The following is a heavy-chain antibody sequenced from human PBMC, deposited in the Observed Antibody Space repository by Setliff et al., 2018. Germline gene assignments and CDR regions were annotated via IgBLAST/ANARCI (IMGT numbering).Heavy chain of an antibody. Sequence: ASVKVSCKASGYTFTSYDINWVRQATGQGLEWMGWMNPNSGNTNYAQKFQGRVTMTRDTSISTAYMELSRLRSDDTAVYYCARDREGSSWFYDYWGQGTLVTVSS. CDR1: GYTFTSYD. J-gene: IGHJ4*02. CDR2: MNPNSGNT. D-gene: IGHD6-13*01. CDR3: ARDREGSSWFYDY. V-gene: IGHV1-2*02.